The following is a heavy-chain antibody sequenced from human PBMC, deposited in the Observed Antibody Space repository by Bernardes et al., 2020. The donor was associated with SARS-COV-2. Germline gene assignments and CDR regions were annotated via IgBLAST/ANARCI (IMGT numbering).Heavy chain of an antibody. D-gene: IGHD1-1*01. CDR1: GFIFSRNA. Sequence: GGSLSLSCAASGFIFSRNAMTWVRQAPGKGLEWLAGISGSGGSTYYADSVKGRFTISRNNSKDTLYLEMNSLKAEDTAIYYCAKCVQGSYAMDVWGQGTTVTVS. J-gene: IGHJ6*02. V-gene: IGHV3-23*01. CDR2: ISGSGGST. CDR3: AKCVQGSYAMDV.